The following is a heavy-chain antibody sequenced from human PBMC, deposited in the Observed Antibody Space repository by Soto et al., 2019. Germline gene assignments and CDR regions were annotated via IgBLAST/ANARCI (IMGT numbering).Heavy chain of an antibody. Sequence: GASVKVSCKTFGFTFTDYGISWVRQAPGQGLEWMGCISAYNDNTNYAKNLQGRVTMTTDTSKRTAYMELRSLRSDDTAVYYCARIRVAVGEYNWFDPGGQGTLVPVSS. V-gene: IGHV1-18*04. CDR3: ARIRVAVGEYNWFDP. J-gene: IGHJ5*02. D-gene: IGHD1-26*01. CDR1: GFTFTDYG. CDR2: ISAYNDNT.